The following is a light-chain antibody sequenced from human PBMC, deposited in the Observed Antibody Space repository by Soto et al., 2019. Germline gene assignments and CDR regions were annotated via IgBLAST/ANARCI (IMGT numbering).Light chain of an antibody. Sequence: EIVLTQSPGTLSLSPGERASLPCRASQSVSRNYVAWYHYKPGQAPRLLICDASTRATGIPDRFSGSGSGADFTLTISRLEPEDFAVYFCQQYGRTPLTFGGGSKFEIK. V-gene: IGKV3-20*01. J-gene: IGKJ4*01. CDR1: QSVSRNY. CDR3: QQYGRTPLT. CDR2: DAS.